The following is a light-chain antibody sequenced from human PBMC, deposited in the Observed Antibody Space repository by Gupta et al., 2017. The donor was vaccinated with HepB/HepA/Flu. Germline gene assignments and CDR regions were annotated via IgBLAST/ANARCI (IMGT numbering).Light chain of an antibody. V-gene: IGKV3-11*01. Sequence: EIVLTQSPATLSLSPGERATLSCRASQSVSRYLTWYQQKPGQAPRLLIYDASKKATDISVRFSGGGSGTEFTLTICSLEPEDFAIYYCQQRSNWPYTFGQGTRLEIK. CDR2: DAS. J-gene: IGKJ2*01. CDR1: QSVSRY. CDR3: QQRSNWPYT.